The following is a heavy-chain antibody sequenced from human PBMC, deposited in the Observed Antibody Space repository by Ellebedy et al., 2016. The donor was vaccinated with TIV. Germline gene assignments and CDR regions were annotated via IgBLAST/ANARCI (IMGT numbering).Heavy chain of an antibody. J-gene: IGHJ6*02. Sequence: ASVKVSCXASGYTFSGHYMHWVRQAPGQGLEWMGWINPSNGRAVYAQKFQVRVTMTRDTSISTAYMEVSSLRSDDTALYYCARDSGSGMDVWGQGTTVTVSS. CDR2: INPSNGRA. CDR1: GYTFSGHY. CDR3: ARDSGSGMDV. V-gene: IGHV1-2*02.